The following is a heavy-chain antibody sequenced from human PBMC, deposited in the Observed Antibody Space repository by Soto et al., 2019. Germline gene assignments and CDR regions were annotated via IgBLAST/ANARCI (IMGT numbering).Heavy chain of an antibody. D-gene: IGHD5-12*01. CDR2: IIPILGIA. CDR1: GGTFSSYT. J-gene: IGHJ4*02. CDR3: ASYGGYVNTHFDY. Sequence: ASVKVSCKASGGTFSSYTISWVRQAPGQGLEWMGRIIPILGIANYAQKFQGRVTITADKSTSTAYMELSSLRSEDTAVYYCASYGGYVNTHFDYWGQGTLVTVSS. V-gene: IGHV1-69*02.